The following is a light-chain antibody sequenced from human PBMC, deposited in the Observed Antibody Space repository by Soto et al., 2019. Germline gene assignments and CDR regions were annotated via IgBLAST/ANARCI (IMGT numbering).Light chain of an antibody. CDR3: QQRSNI. V-gene: IGKV3-11*01. Sequence: EIVLTQSPATLSLSPGERSTLSCRAGESSSAYLAWYQQKPGQAPRLLIYDASNRATGIPDRFSGSGSGTDLTLTISSLEPEDFAVYYCQQRSNIFGPGTKVDIK. CDR2: DAS. CDR1: ESSSAY. J-gene: IGKJ3*01.